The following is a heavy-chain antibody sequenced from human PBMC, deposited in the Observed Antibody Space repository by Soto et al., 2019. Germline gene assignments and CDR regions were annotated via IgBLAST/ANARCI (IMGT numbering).Heavy chain of an antibody. D-gene: IGHD6-19*01. CDR3: ARGQGEAVYYYYMDV. Sequence: SETLSLTCAVYGGSFSGYYWSWIRQPPGKGLEWIGEINHSGSTNYNPSLKSRVTISVDTSKNQFSLKLSSVTAADTAVHYCARGQGEAVYYYYMDVWGKGTTVTVSS. CDR1: GGSFSGYY. V-gene: IGHV4-34*01. CDR2: INHSGST. J-gene: IGHJ6*03.